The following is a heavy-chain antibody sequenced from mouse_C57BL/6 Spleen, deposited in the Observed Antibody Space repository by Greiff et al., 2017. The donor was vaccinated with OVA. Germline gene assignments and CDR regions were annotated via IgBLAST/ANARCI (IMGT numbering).Heavy chain of an antibody. CDR3: TRDRDYSYEGYAMDY. CDR2: ISSGGDYI. Sequence: DVKLVESGEGLVKPGGSLKLSCAASGFTFSSSAMSWVRQTPEKRLEWVAYISSGGDYIYYADTVKGRFTISRDNARNTLYLQRSSLKSEDTAMYYCTRDRDYSYEGYAMDYWCEGTSVTVSS. CDR1: GFTFSSSA. V-gene: IGHV5-9-1*02. D-gene: IGHD2-12*01. J-gene: IGHJ4*01.